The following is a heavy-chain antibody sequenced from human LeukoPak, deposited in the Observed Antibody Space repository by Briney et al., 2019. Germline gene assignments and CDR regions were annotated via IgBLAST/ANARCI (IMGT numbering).Heavy chain of an antibody. CDR1: GGSISSYY. CDR2: IYYSGST. D-gene: IGHD3-22*01. Sequence: SETLSLTCTVSGGSISSYYWSWIRQPPGKGLEWIGYIYYSGSTNYNPSLKSRVTISVDTSKNQFSLKLSSVTAADTAVYYCARHRYDSSGYYVRIDYWGQGTLVTVSS. CDR3: ARHRYDSSGYYVRIDY. V-gene: IGHV4-59*08. J-gene: IGHJ4*02.